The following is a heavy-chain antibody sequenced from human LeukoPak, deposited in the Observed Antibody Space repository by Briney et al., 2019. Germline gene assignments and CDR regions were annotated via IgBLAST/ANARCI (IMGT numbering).Heavy chain of an antibody. CDR1: GFAFGSYW. CDR3: ARGHVNDYGDYFDTFEI. CDR2: IKQDGSEA. V-gene: IGHV3-7*01. D-gene: IGHD4-17*01. J-gene: IGHJ3*02. Sequence: GGSLRLSCSASGFAFGSYWMSWVRQAPGKGLEWVANIKQDGSEAYYVDSLKIRFTISRDNTKSSVYLQMHSLRAEDTAVYYCARGHVNDYGDYFDTFEIWGQGTMVTVSS.